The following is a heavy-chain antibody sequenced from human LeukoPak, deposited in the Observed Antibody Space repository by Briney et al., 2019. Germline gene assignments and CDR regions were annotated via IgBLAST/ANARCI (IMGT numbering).Heavy chain of an antibody. D-gene: IGHD1-26*01. J-gene: IGHJ3*02. Sequence: GGSLRLSCAASGFTFSDYYMSWLRQAPGKGLEWVSYISSSGSTIYYADSVKGRFTISRGNAKNSLYLQMNSLRAEDTAVYYCARTRGSYGGHDAFDIWGQGTMVTASS. CDR3: ARTRGSYGGHDAFDI. CDR2: ISSSGSTI. V-gene: IGHV3-11*04. CDR1: GFTFSDYY.